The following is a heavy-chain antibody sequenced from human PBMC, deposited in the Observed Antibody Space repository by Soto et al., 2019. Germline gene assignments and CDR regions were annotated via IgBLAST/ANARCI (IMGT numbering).Heavy chain of an antibody. CDR3: ARDSGYCTSTSCYYFDS. CDR2: ISPDSGGT. V-gene: IGHV1-2*02. J-gene: IGHJ4*02. CDR1: GYTFTGYY. Sequence: ASVKVSCKASGYTFTGYYMHWMRQAPGQGLEWMGWISPDSGGTNYAQKFQGRVTMTRDTSITTAYMELTSLRSDDTAVYFCARDSGYCTSTSCYYFDSWGQGSQVTV. D-gene: IGHD2-2*01.